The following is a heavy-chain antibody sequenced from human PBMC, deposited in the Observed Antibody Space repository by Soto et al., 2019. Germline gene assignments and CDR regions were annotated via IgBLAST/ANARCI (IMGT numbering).Heavy chain of an antibody. Sequence: PSESLALTCAVSGGCFRGYIWTWIRQTPGKGLQWIGQINHSGSSIYNPSLKNRVTISTMSNNKFSLELSSVTAADTAVYYCTRGLFSGSSYSGSWYYFDSWGQGTMVTVSS. V-gene: IGHV4-34*01. D-gene: IGHD1-26*01. J-gene: IGHJ4*02. CDR1: GGCFRGYI. CDR3: TRGLFSGSSYSGSWYYFDS. CDR2: INHSGSS.